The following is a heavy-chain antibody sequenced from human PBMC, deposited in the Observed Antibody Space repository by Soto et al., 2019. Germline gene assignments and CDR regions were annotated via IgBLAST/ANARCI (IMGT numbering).Heavy chain of an antibody. CDR1: GFSFSGYV. CDR2: ISATSTYI. Sequence: EVQLVESGGGLVKPGGSLRLSCAASGFSFSGYVMMWVRQAPGKGLEWVSSISATSTYIFYADSVKDRFTISRDNAKDSLYLQMNSLRAEDTALYYCARDWGGDAYNLNSWGQGTLVTVSS. CDR3: ARDWGGDAYNLNS. V-gene: IGHV3-21*01. J-gene: IGHJ4*02. D-gene: IGHD3-16*01.